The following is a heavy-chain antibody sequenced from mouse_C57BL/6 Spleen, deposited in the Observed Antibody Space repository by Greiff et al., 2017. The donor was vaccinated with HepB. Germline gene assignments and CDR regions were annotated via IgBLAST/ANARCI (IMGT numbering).Heavy chain of an antibody. CDR3: TREDYGSSFDY. CDR2: IYPGNSDT. D-gene: IGHD1-1*01. J-gene: IGHJ2*01. CDR1: GYTFTSYW. Sequence: EVQLQQSGTVLARPGASVKMSCKTSGYTFTSYWVHWVKQRPGQGLEWIGTIYPGNSDTSYNQKFKGKAKLTAVTSASTAYMEFSSLTNEDSAVYYCTREDYGSSFDYWGQGTTLTVSS. V-gene: IGHV1-5*01.